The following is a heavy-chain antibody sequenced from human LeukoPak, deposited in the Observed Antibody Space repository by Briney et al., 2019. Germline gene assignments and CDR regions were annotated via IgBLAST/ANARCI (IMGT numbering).Heavy chain of an antibody. D-gene: IGHD3-10*01. CDR2: IWYDGSNK. CDR1: GFTFSSYG. J-gene: IGHJ5*02. Sequence: PGRSLRLSCAASGFTFSSYGMHWVRQAPGKGLEWVAVIWYDGSNKYYAGSVKGRFTISRDNSKNTLYLQMNSLRAEDTAAYYCARDRGAVNYYGSGSPNWFDPWGQGTLVTVSS. V-gene: IGHV3-33*01. CDR3: ARDRGAVNYYGSGSPNWFDP.